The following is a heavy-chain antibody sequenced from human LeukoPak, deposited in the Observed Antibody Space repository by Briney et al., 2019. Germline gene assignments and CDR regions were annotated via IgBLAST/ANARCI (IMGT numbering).Heavy chain of an antibody. Sequence: PGGSLRLSCAASGFTFSSYSMNWVRQAPGKGLEWVSYISSSSSTIYYADSVKGRFTISRDNAKNSLYLQMNSLRAEDTAVYYCARGKWAAAEGLWGQGTLVTVSS. CDR2: ISSSSSTI. J-gene: IGHJ4*02. CDR3: ARGKWAAAEGL. D-gene: IGHD6-13*01. CDR1: GFTFSSYS. V-gene: IGHV3-48*04.